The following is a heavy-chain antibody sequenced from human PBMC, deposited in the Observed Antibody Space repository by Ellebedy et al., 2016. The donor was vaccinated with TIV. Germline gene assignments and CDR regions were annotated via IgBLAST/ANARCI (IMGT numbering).Heavy chain of an antibody. CDR3: ARVYPTLDY. V-gene: IGHV3-11*01. J-gene: IGHJ4*02. Sequence: GGSLRLSXAASGFTFSNAWMSWVRQAPGKGLEWVSAISGSGGSTYYADSVKGRFTISRDNAKNSLYLQMNSLRAEDTAVYYCARVYPTLDYWGQGTLVTVSS. CDR2: ISGSGGST. CDR1: GFTFSNAW.